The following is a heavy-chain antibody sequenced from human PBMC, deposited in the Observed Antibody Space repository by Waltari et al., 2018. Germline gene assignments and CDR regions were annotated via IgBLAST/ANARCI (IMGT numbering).Heavy chain of an antibody. CDR2: IKQDGSEK. D-gene: IGHD3-22*01. CDR1: GFTFSTYW. CDR3: ARAPPRVVGAVSNFEY. J-gene: IGHJ4*02. V-gene: IGHV3-7*04. Sequence: EVQLVESGGGLVQPGGSLRLSCAASGFTFSTYWMNWVRQAPGKGLEWVANIKQDGSEKYYVDSVKGRFTISRDNAKNSLYLQMNNLRAEDTAVYYCARAPPRVVGAVSNFEYWGQGTLVTVSS.